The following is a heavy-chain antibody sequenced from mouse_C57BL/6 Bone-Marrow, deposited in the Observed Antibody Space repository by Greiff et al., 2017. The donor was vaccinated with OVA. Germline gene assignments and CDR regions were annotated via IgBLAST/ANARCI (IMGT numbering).Heavy chain of an antibody. D-gene: IGHD1-1*01. CDR2: ISDGGSYT. CDR3: ARDRRDYYGSSYAMDY. V-gene: IGHV5-4*01. Sequence: EVKLMESGGDLVKPGGSLKLSCAASGFTFSSYAMSWVRQTPEKRLEWVATISDGGSYTYYPDNVKGRFTISRDNAKNNLYLQMSHLKSEDTAMYYCARDRRDYYGSSYAMDYWGQGTSVTVSS. J-gene: IGHJ4*01. CDR1: GFTFSSYA.